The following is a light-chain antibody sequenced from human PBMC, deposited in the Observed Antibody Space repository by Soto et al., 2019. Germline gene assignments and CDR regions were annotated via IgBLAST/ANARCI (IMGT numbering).Light chain of an antibody. Sequence: QSALTQPASVSGSPGQSITISCTGTSSDVGFYNYVSWYQHHPGKAPKLMIYDVSNRPSGLSNRFSGSKSGNTASLTISGLQAEDEADYYCSSYTTSSTVVFGGGTKLTVL. CDR3: SSYTTSSTVV. CDR1: SSDVGFYNY. CDR2: DVS. V-gene: IGLV2-14*03. J-gene: IGLJ2*01.